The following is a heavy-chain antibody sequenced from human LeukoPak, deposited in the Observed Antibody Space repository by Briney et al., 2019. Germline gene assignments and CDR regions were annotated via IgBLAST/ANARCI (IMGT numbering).Heavy chain of an antibody. CDR3: ARDFSNGDYEEILDY. J-gene: IGHJ4*02. D-gene: IGHD4-17*01. CDR2: ISSSGSTI. V-gene: IGHV3-48*03. Sequence: PGGSLRLSCAASGLTFSDYEMSWVRQAPGKGLEWVSYISSSGSTIYYADSVKGRFTISRDNAKNSLYLQMNSLRAEDTAVYYCARDFSNGDYEEILDYWGQGTLVTVSS. CDR1: GLTFSDYE.